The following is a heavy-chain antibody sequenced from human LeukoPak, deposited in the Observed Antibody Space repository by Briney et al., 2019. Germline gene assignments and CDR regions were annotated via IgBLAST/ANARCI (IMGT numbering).Heavy chain of an antibody. J-gene: IGHJ4*02. CDR1: GGSIRSSSYY. CDR2: IYYSGST. D-gene: IGHD6-13*01. Sequence: SETLSLTCTVSGGSIRSSSYYWGWIRQPPGKGLEWIGSIYYSGSTYYNPSLKSRVTISVDTSKNQFSLKLSSVTAADTAVYYCARAGAQQLVRGKNPFDYWGQGTLVTVSS. CDR3: ARAGAQQLVRGKNPFDY. V-gene: IGHV4-39*07.